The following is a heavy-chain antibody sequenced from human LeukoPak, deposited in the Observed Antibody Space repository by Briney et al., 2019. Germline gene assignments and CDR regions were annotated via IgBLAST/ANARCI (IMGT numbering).Heavy chain of an antibody. CDR3: ARDPKNFYGHFDY. Sequence: GGSLRLSCAASGFTFSSYWMSWVRQAPGKWLEWVSNIKQDGSEKYYVDSVKGRFTISRDNSKNSLYLQMNSLRAEDTAVYYCARDPKNFYGHFDYWGQGTLVTVSS. V-gene: IGHV3-7*05. D-gene: IGHD2/OR15-2a*01. CDR1: GFTFSSYW. J-gene: IGHJ4*02. CDR2: IKQDGSEK.